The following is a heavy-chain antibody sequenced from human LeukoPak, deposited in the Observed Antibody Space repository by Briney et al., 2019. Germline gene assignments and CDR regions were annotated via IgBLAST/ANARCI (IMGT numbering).Heavy chain of an antibody. J-gene: IGHJ4*02. V-gene: IGHV3-23*01. D-gene: IGHD3-22*01. CDR2: ISGSGGST. Sequence: PGGSLRLSCAASGFTFSSYAMSWVRPAPGKGLGWVSAISGSGGSTYYADSVKGRFTIYRDNSKNTLYLQMNSLRAEDTAVYYCAKPLGSDSSGYYYSSFDYWGQGTLVTVSS. CDR3: AKPLGSDSSGYYYSSFDY. CDR1: GFTFSSYA.